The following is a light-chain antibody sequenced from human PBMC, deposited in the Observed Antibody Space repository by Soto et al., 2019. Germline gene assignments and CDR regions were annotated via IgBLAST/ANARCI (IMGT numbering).Light chain of an antibody. CDR3: QQYYSYPFT. CDR2: AAS. V-gene: IGKV1-5*01. J-gene: IGKJ3*01. Sequence: DIQMTQSPSTLSASVGDSVSITCRASQSISTWLAWYQQKPGKAPKLLIYAASTLQSGVPSRFSGSGSGTDFTLTISCLQSEDFATYYCQQYYSYPFTFGPGTKVDIK. CDR1: QSISTW.